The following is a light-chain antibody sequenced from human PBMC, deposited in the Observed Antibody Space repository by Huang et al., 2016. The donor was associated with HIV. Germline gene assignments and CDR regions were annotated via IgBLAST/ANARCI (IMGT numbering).Light chain of an antibody. Sequence: DVVMTQFPLSLPVTLGQPASIFCKSSQSLVSSDGDIYLNWFQQRPGHSPRRLIYQVSKRDSGVPDRFSGRGAGTLFALRINRVEAEDVAVYYCMQGTHWPGTFGQGTNLEI. CDR1: QSLVSSDGDIY. CDR3: MQGTHWPGT. CDR2: QVS. V-gene: IGKV2-30*01. J-gene: IGKJ1*01.